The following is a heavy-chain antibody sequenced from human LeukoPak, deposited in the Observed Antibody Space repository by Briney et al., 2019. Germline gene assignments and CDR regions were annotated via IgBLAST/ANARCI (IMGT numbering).Heavy chain of an antibody. CDR3: AKAFYDYGDYLGGYYYGMDV. J-gene: IGHJ6*02. CDR2: ISYDGSNK. D-gene: IGHD4-17*01. Sequence: VGSLRLSCAASGFTFSSYGMHWVRQAPGKGLEWVAVISYDGSNKYYADSVKGRFTISRENSKNTLYLQMNSLRAEDTAVYYCAKAFYDYGDYLGGYYYGMDVWGQGTTVTVSS. CDR1: GFTFSSYG. V-gene: IGHV3-30*18.